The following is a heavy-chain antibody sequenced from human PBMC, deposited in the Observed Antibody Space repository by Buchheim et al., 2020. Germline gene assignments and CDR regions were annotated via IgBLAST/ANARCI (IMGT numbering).Heavy chain of an antibody. CDR2: ISSTSNYI. D-gene: IGHD4-11*01. V-gene: IGHV3-21*01. CDR3: ARTDYIPASHFDY. Sequence: EVQLVESGGGLVKPGGSLGLSCAASGFTFSSYSMNWVRQAPGKGLEWVSSISSTSNYIYYADSMKGRFTISRDNAKNSLYLQMSSLRAEDTAVYYCARTDYIPASHFDYWGQGTL. CDR1: GFTFSSYS. J-gene: IGHJ4*02.